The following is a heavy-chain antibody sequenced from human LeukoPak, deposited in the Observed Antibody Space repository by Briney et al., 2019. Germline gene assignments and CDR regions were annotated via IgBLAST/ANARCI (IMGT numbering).Heavy chain of an antibody. Sequence: GGSLRLSCVASGFTFSSSAMSWVRQAPGKGLEWVSVISESGDYTQFADSVKGRFTISRDNSKSTLYLQLNSLRAEDTAVYHCTKHGVTSLFYFDFWGRGTLVTVSS. J-gene: IGHJ2*01. CDR1: GFTFSSSA. D-gene: IGHD2-21*02. V-gene: IGHV3-23*01. CDR2: ISESGDYT. CDR3: TKHGVTSLFYFDF.